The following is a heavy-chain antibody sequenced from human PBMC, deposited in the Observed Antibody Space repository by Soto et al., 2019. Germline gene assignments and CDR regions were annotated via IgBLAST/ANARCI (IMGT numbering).Heavy chain of an antibody. CDR2: ITGGGDNT. V-gene: IGHV3-23*01. Sequence: EVQLLESGGDLVQPGGSLRLSCAASGFTFTSYAMSWIRQAPGKGLEWVSAITGGGDNTYYADSVKGRFTISRDNSKNTLYLQMNRLSAEDTAFYYCTQDGGSRDWLTVNWGQGTLVTVSS. J-gene: IGHJ4*02. D-gene: IGHD3-9*01. CDR3: TQDGGSRDWLTVN. CDR1: GFTFTSYA.